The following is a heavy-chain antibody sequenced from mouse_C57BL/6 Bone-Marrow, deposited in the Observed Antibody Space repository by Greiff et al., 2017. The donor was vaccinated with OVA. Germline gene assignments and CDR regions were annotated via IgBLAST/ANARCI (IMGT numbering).Heavy chain of an antibody. D-gene: IGHD1-1*01. CDR2: IWGGGNT. CDR3: AKHGDGSSFYYAMDY. V-gene: IGHV2-9*01. J-gene: IGHJ4*01. CDR1: GFSLTSYG. Sequence: VQLQESGPGLVAPSQCLSITCTVSGFSLTSYGVDWVRQPPGKGLEWLGVIWGGGNTNYKSALMSRQSSSKDNSESQVFLKMNRLQTDDTAMYYCAKHGDGSSFYYAMDYWGQGTSVTGSS.